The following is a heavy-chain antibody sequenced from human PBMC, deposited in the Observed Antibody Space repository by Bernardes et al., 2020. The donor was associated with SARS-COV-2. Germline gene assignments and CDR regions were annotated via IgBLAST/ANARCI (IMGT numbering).Heavy chain of an antibody. Sequence: ASVKVSCKVSGYTLTELSMHWVRQAPGKGLEWMGGFDPEDGETIYAQKFQGRVTMTEDTSTDTAYMELSSLRSEDTAVYYCATDSPYSSGWNWFDPWRQGTLVTVSS. J-gene: IGHJ5*02. CDR1: GYTLTELS. D-gene: IGHD6-19*01. CDR2: FDPEDGET. V-gene: IGHV1-24*01. CDR3: ATDSPYSSGWNWFDP.